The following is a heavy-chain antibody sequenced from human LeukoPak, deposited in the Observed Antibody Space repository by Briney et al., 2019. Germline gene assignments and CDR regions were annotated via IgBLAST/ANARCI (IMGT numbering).Heavy chain of an antibody. J-gene: IGHJ4*02. D-gene: IGHD3-10*01. CDR3: ARMGDGAGSSN. V-gene: IGHV3-23*01. CDR2: ITASGGNT. Sequence: GGSLRLSCAGSGFTFSSYAINWVRQAPGKGLEWVSCITASGGNTHYADAVKGRFTISRDNSKGTLYLQMNSLRVEDTAIYYCARMGDGAGSSNWGQGTLVTVSS. CDR1: GFTFSSYA.